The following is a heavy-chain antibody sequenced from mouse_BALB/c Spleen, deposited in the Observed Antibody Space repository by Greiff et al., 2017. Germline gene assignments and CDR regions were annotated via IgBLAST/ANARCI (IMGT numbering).Heavy chain of an antibody. J-gene: IGHJ2*01. CDR1: GFTFSSYI. Sequence: DVMLVESGGGLVQPGGSLKLSCAASGFTFSSYIMSWVRQTPEKRLEWVAYITNGGGSTYYPDTVKGRFTISRDNAKNTLYLQMSSLKSEDTAMYYCARGNRYDGVVDYWGQGTTLTVSS. D-gene: IGHD2-14*01. V-gene: IGHV5-12-2*01. CDR3: ARGNRYDGVVDY. CDR2: ITNGGGST.